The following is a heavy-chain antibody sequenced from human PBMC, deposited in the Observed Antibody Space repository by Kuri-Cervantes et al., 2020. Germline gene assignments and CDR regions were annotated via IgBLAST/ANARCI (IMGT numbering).Heavy chain of an antibody. CDR2: ISYDGRNK. V-gene: IGHV3-30*03. D-gene: IGHD6-13*01. CDR1: GFTVSSNY. Sequence: GESLKISCAASGFTVSSNYMSWVRQAPGKGLEWVAVISYDGRNKYYADSVKGRFTISRDSSKNTLYLRMNSLRTEDTAVYYCARDSYVPLILHIAECLFYVGATSYWGQGTLVTVSS. CDR3: ARDSYVPLILHIAECLFYVGATSY. J-gene: IGHJ4*02.